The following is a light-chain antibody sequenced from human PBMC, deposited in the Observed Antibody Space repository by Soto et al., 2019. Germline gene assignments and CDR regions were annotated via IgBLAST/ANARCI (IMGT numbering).Light chain of an antibody. V-gene: IGLV1-40*01. CDR1: SSNIGAGYD. Sequence: QSVPTQPPSVSGAPGQRVTISCTGSSSNIGAGYDVHWYQQLPGTAPKLLIYGNSNRPSGVPDRFSGSKSGTSASLAITGLQAEDEADYYCQSYDSSLSVVFGGGTKVTVL. CDR2: GNS. J-gene: IGLJ2*01. CDR3: QSYDSSLSVV.